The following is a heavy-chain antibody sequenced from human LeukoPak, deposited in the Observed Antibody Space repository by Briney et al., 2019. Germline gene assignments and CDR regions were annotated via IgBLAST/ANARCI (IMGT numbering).Heavy chain of an antibody. CDR2: ISGSSTFI. CDR3: ARGGDYYYYYMDV. V-gene: IGHV3-48*01. CDR1: GFTFTSYS. J-gene: IGHJ6*03. Sequence: HSGGSLRLSCAASGFTFTSYSMNWVRQAPGKGLEWVSSISGSSTFIYYADSVKGRFTISRDNAKNSLYLQMNSLRAEDTAVYYCARGGDYYYYYMDVWGKGTTVTVSS.